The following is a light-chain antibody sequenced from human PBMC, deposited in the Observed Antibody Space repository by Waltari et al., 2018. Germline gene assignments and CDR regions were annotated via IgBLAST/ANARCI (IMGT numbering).Light chain of an antibody. CDR1: PIILRA. J-gene: IGKJ1*01. CDR3: QHYVRLPVT. Sequence: EIMLTQSPGTLSLSPGERATLSCRASPIILRALAWYQQKPGQAPRLLIYDVSTRASGIPDRFSGSGSGTDFSLTISRLEPEDFAVYYCQHYVRLPVTFGQGTKLEFK. V-gene: IGKV3-20*01. CDR2: DVS.